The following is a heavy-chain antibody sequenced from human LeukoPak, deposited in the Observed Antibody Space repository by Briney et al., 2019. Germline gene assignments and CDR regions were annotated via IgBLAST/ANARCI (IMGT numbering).Heavy chain of an antibody. J-gene: IGHJ5*02. CDR1: GGSISSSSYY. V-gene: IGHV4-39*07. CDR3: ARDGLGDSSGYYYSWFDP. Sequence: SETLSLTCTVSGGSISSSSYYWGWIRQPPGKGLEWIGSIYYSGSTYYNPSLKSRVTISVDTSKNQFSLKLSSVTAADTAVYYCARDGLGDSSGYYYSWFDPWGQGTLVTVSS. CDR2: IYYSGST. D-gene: IGHD3-22*01.